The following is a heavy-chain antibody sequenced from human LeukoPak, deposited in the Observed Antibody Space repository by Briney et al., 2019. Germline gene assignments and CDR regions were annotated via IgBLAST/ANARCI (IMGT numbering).Heavy chain of an antibody. V-gene: IGHV3-23*01. Sequence: GGSLRLSCAASGFTFSSYAMSRVRQAPGKGLEWVSGISGSGGNTYYTDSVRGRLSISRDNSKNTLYLQVNSLRAEDTAVYYCAKGRTEGGTLALDYWGQGTLVTVSS. CDR2: ISGSGGNT. D-gene: IGHD6-19*01. CDR3: AKGRTEGGTLALDY. J-gene: IGHJ4*02. CDR1: GFTFSSYA.